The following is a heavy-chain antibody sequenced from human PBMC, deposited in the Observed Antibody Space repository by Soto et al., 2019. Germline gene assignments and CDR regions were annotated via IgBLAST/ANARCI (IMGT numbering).Heavy chain of an antibody. CDR1: GFTFSSYG. J-gene: IGHJ4*02. V-gene: IGHV3-30*18. CDR3: AKDRIARVMAAPYDY. CDR2: ISYDGSNK. Sequence: QVQLVESGGGVVQPGRSLRLSCAASGFTFSSYGMHWVRQAPGTGLEWVAVISYDGSNKYYADSVKGRITISRDNSKNTPYLQMNSLRAEDTAVYYGAKDRIARVMAAPYDYWGQGTLITVSS. D-gene: IGHD6-6*01.